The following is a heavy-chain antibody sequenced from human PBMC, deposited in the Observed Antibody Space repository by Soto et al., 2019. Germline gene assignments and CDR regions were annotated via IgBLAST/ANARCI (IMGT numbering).Heavy chain of an antibody. CDR2: ISGSGGST. Sequence: PGGSLRLSCAASGFTFSSYAMSWVRQAPGKGLEWVSAISGSGGSTYYADSVKGRFTISRDNSKNTLYLQMNSLRAEDTAVYYCAKNPSITGTTGWFDPWGQGTLVTVSA. CDR1: GFTFSSYA. J-gene: IGHJ5*02. D-gene: IGHD1-7*01. CDR3: AKNPSITGTTGWFDP. V-gene: IGHV3-23*01.